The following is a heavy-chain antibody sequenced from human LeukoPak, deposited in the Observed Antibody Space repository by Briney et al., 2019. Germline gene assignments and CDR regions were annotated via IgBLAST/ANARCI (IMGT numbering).Heavy chain of an antibody. D-gene: IGHD3-3*01. J-gene: IGHJ4*02. V-gene: IGHV3-9*01. CDR3: AKEHRTYYDFWSGYPNTLNFDY. CDR1: GFTLDDYA. CDR2: ISWNSGSI. Sequence: GGSLRLSCAASGFTLDDYAMHWVRQAPGKGLEWVSGISWNSGSIGYADSVKGRFTISRDNAKNSLYLQMNSLRAEDTALYYCAKEHRTYYDFWSGYPNTLNFDYWGQGTLVTVSS.